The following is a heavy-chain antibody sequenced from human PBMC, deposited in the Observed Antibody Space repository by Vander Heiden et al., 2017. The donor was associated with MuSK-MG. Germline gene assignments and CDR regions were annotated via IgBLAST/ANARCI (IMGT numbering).Heavy chain of an antibody. J-gene: IGHJ4*02. CDR2: IIPICGTA. CDR3: ASRGEDSSGYLYYFDY. Sequence: QAQLVQSGAAVQTPGSSVKVSCKASGGTFSSYAISWVRQAPGQGLEWMGGIIPICGTANYAQKFQGRVTITADESTSTAYMELSSLRSEDTAVYYCASRGEDSSGYLYYFDYWGQGTLVTVSS. D-gene: IGHD3-22*01. V-gene: IGHV1-69*01. CDR1: GGTFSSYA.